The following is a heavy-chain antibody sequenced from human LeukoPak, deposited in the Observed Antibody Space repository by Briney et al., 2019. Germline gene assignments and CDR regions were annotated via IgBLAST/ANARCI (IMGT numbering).Heavy chain of an antibody. J-gene: IGHJ4*02. CDR2: ISSSSSYI. CDR1: GFTFSSYS. CDR3: AREGGAIDSGSYSFY. V-gene: IGHV3-21*06. Sequence: GGSLRLSCAASGFTFSSYSMNWVRQAPGKGLEWVSSISSSSSYIYYADSVKGRFTTSRDNAKNSLFLQMNGLRAEDTAVYYCAREGGAIDSGSYSFYWGQGTLVTVSS. D-gene: IGHD3-16*01.